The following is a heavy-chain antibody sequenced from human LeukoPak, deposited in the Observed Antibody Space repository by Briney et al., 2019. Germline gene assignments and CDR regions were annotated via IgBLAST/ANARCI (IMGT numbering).Heavy chain of an antibody. Sequence: SETLSLTCTVSGGSISSYHWSWIRQPPGKGLEWIGYIYYSGSTNYNPSLKSRVTISVDTSKNQFSLKMIPVAAADTAVYYCARQRAVAVYDYWGQGTLVTVSS. CDR1: GGSISSYH. CDR2: IYYSGST. J-gene: IGHJ4*02. D-gene: IGHD6-19*01. V-gene: IGHV4-59*08. CDR3: ARQRAVAVYDY.